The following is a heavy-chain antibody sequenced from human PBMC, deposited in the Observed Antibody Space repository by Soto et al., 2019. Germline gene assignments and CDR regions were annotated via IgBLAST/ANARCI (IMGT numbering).Heavy chain of an antibody. D-gene: IGHD2-8*01. CDR2: IHANSGST. CDR1: GYILIDYF. V-gene: IGHV1-2*02. Sequence: QVQLVPSGSEVKKPGAAMKVSCKASGYILIDYFMPWVLQAPGQGLQWLGSIHANSGSTTFSPEFLGRVTMTRDTSLNTAHLDLDGLASDDTVMSCCARDMRRGMRVEQTDDWGQGTLLTVSS. CDR3: ARDMRRGMRVEQTDD. J-gene: IGHJ4*02.